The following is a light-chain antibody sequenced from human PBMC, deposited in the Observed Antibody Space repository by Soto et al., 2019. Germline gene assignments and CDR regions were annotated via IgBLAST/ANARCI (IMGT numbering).Light chain of an antibody. CDR1: SSDVGAYNY. CDR3: TPYAGTYSFFYF. J-gene: IGLJ1*01. V-gene: IGLV2-8*01. CDR2: EVS. Sequence: QSVLTQPPSASGSPGQSVTISCTGTSSDVGAYNYVSWYQQLPGKAPKLIIYEVSKRPSGVPDRFSGSKSGNTASLTVSGLQAEDEADFYCTPYAGTYSFFYFLGTGTKVTVL.